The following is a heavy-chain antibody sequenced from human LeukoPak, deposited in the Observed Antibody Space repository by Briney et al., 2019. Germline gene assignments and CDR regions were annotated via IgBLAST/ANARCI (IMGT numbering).Heavy chain of an antibody. J-gene: IGHJ6*02. D-gene: IGHD6-19*01. Sequence: PGRSLRLSCAASGFTFSSYGMHWVRQAPGKGLEWVAVISYDGSNKYYADSVKGRFTISRDNSKNTLYLQMNSLRAEDTAVYYCAKDRANSSGWWAPIGYYYYGMDVWGQGTTVTVSS. V-gene: IGHV3-30*18. CDR3: AKDRANSSGWWAPIGYYYYGMDV. CDR1: GFTFSSYG. CDR2: ISYDGSNK.